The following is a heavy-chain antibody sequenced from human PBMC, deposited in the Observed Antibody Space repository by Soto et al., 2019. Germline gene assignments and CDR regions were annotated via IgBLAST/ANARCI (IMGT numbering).Heavy chain of an antibody. CDR2: IKTDGYAA. Sequence: TFDSHWMHWVRQAPGEGLVWVSRIKTDGYAAAYADSVKGRFTISRDNTKNTVYLQMNSLRAEDTAVYFCVRESGVAADCWGQGTLVTVSS. V-gene: IGHV3-74*01. D-gene: IGHD6-19*01. CDR1: TFDSHW. CDR3: VRESGVAADC. J-gene: IGHJ4*02.